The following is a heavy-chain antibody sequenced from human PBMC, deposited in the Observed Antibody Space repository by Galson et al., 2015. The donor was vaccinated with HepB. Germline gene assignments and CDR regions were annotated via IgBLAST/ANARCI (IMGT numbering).Heavy chain of an antibody. Sequence: TLSLTCTVSGGSISSSSYYWGWIRQPPGKGLEWIGSIYYSGSTYYNPSLKSRVTISVDTSKNQFSLKRSSVTAADTAVYYCARHAPRVSYQKPDNWFDPWGQGTLVTVSS. V-gene: IGHV4-39*01. D-gene: IGHD2-2*01. J-gene: IGHJ5*02. CDR3: ARHAPRVSYQKPDNWFDP. CDR1: GGSISSSSYY. CDR2: IYYSGST.